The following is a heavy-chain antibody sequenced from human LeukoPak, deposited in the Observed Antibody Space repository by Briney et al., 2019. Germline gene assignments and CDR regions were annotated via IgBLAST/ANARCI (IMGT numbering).Heavy chain of an antibody. V-gene: IGHV3-21*01. J-gene: IGHJ4*02. CDR1: GFTFSSYS. Sequence: PGGSLRLSCAASGFTFSSYSMNWVRRAPGKGLEWVSSISSSSSYIYYADSVKGRFTISRDNAKNSLYPQMNSLRAEDTAVYYCARGPGGSSSWYSDYWGQGTLVTVSS. D-gene: IGHD6-13*01. CDR2: ISSSSSYI. CDR3: ARGPGGSSSWYSDY.